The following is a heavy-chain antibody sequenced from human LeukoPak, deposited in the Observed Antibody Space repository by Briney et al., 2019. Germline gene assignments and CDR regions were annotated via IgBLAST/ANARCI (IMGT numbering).Heavy chain of an antibody. V-gene: IGHV3-23*01. Sequence: GSLGPSCAGPGFIFSTFAMTWFRQPQGKGLEWVSGISGSGDTTYYADSVKGRFTISRDNSKNTLYLQMSSLRAEDTAVYYCAKDASNYFWYFDLWGRGTLVTVSS. J-gene: IGHJ2*01. D-gene: IGHD1-1*01. CDR2: ISGSGDTT. CDR3: AKDASNYFWYFDL. CDR1: GFIFSTFA.